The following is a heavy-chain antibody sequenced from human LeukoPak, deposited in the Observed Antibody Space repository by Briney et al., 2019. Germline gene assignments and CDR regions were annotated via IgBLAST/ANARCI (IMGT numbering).Heavy chain of an antibody. CDR1: RFTFSTYA. CDR2: ISNDGTNE. CDR3: ARDRIAVAGMGAFQH. V-gene: IGHV3-30-3*01. D-gene: IGHD6-19*01. J-gene: IGHJ1*01. Sequence: GGSLRLSCAASRFTFSTYAMHWVRQAPGKGLAWVAGISNDGTNEDHPDSVKGRFTISRDNSKNALYLQMNSLRAEDTAIYYCARDRIAVAGMGAFQHGGQGTLVTVSS.